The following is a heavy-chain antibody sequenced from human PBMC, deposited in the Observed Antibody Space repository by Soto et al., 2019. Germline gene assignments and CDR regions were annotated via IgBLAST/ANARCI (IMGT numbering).Heavy chain of an antibody. CDR3: ARGGKHQLVRSQYIDL. CDR1: GGSFSGYY. J-gene: IGHJ2*01. CDR2: INHSGST. D-gene: IGHD6-13*01. Sequence: QVQLQQWGAGLLKPSETLYLTCAVYGGSFSGYYWSWIRRPPGMGLEWIGEINHSGSTKDKPSLKSRFSISEDTSTNQLTLKLSSVTAADTAVYFCARGGKHQLVRSQYIDLWGRYTLVTASS. V-gene: IGHV4-34*01.